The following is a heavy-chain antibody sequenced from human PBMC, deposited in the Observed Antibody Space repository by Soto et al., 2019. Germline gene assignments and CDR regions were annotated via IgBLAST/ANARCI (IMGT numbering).Heavy chain of an antibody. D-gene: IGHD4-17*01. J-gene: IGHJ3*02. V-gene: IGHV3-23*01. Sequence: EVQLLESGGGLVQPGGSLRLSCAASGFTFSSYAMSWVRQARGKGLEWVSAISGSGGSTYYADSVKGRFTISRDNSKNTLYLQMTSLRAQDPAVYYCAKEWAASMVTTKKDAFISGAKGQWSRSLQ. CDR2: ISGSGGST. CDR1: GFTFSSYA. CDR3: AKEWAASMVTTKKDAFIS.